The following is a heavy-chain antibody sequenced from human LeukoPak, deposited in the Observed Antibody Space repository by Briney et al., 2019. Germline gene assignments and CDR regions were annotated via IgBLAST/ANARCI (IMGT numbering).Heavy chain of an antibody. Sequence: SETLSLTCTVSGGSISSYYWSWIRQPPGKGLEWIGYIYYSGSTNYNPSLDSRVTISVDMSKNQVSLNLKYVTAADTAVYYCARGYFDWFLDNWGRGTLVTVSS. CDR2: IYYSGST. V-gene: IGHV4-59*01. J-gene: IGHJ4*02. CDR1: GGSISSYY. CDR3: ARGYFDWFLDN. D-gene: IGHD3-9*01.